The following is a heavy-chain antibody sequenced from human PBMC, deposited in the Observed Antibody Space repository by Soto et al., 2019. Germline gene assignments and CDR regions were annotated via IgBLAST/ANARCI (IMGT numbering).Heavy chain of an antibody. V-gene: IGHV1-18*04. Sequence: SSVKVSCKASGYTFTSYGISWVRQAPGQGLEWMGWISAYNGNTNYAQKLQGRVTMTTDTSTSTAYMELRSLRSDDTAVYYCARNASLGSSFVTWGQALMVSVS. CDR3: ARNASLGSSFVT. J-gene: IGHJ3*02. CDR2: ISAYNGNT. D-gene: IGHD3-10*01. CDR1: GYTFTSYG.